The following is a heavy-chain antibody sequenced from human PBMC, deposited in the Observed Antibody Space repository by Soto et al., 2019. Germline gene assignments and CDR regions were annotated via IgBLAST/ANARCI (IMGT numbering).Heavy chain of an antibody. CDR3: ARGRLRYCRGGSCYNWFDP. CDR2: INAGNGNT. Sequence: QVQLVQSGAEVKKPGASVKVSCKASGYTFTSYAMHWVRQAPGQRLEWMGWINAGNGNTKYSQKFQGRVTITRDTXXSXAXKELSSLRSEDTAVYYCARGRLRYCRGGSCYNWFDPWGQGTLVTVSS. V-gene: IGHV1-3*01. J-gene: IGHJ5*02. D-gene: IGHD2-15*01. CDR1: GYTFTSYA.